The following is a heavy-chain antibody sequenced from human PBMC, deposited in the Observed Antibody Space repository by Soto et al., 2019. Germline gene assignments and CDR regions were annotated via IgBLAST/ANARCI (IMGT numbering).Heavy chain of an antibody. CDR2: INHSGST. CDR1: GGSFSGYY. V-gene: IGHV4-34*01. D-gene: IGHD5-12*01. CDR3: AREEMATITASPYYFDY. Sequence: SDTLSLTCAVYGGSFSGYYWSWIRQPPGKGLEWIGEINHSGSTNYNPSLKSRVTISVDTSKNQFSLKLSSVTAADTAVYYCAREEMATITASPYYFDYWGQGTLVTVSS. J-gene: IGHJ4*02.